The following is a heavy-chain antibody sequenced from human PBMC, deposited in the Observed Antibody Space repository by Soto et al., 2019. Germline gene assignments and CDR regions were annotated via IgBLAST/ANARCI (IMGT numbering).Heavy chain of an antibody. CDR3: ARVWGIAARQGPLTFDY. Sequence: SETLSLTCTVSGGSISSGGYYWSWIRQHPGKGLEWIGYIYYSGSTYYNPSLKSRVTISVDTSKNQFSLKLSSVTAADTAVYYCARVWGIAARQGPLTFDYWGQGTLVTVSS. J-gene: IGHJ4*02. D-gene: IGHD6-6*01. CDR1: GGSISSGGYY. CDR2: IYYSGST. V-gene: IGHV4-31*03.